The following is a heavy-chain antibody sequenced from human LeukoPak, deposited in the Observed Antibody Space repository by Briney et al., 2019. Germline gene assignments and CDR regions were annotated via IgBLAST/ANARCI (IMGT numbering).Heavy chain of an antibody. CDR2: MKEDGSEK. Sequence: PGGSLRLSCAASGFTFSDYWMNWVRQAPGKGLEWVANMKEDGSEKYSVDCVKGRFTISRDNAKNSLYLQMNSLRVEDTAVYYCARGPNYGSRSDYFDYWGQGTLVTVSS. V-gene: IGHV3-7*03. D-gene: IGHD3-10*01. CDR3: ARGPNYGSRSDYFDY. J-gene: IGHJ4*02. CDR1: GFTFSDYW.